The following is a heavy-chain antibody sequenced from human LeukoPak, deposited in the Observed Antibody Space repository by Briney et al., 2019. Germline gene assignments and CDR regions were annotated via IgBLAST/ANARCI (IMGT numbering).Heavy chain of an antibody. CDR3: ARTGSSSDAFDI. Sequence: ASVKVSCKASGYTFTGYYMHWVRQAPGQGLEWMGWINPNSGGTNYAQKFQGRVTMTRDTSISTAYMELSRLRSEDTAVYYCARTGSSSDAFDIWGQGTMVTVSS. CDR1: GYTFTGYY. D-gene: IGHD6-6*01. J-gene: IGHJ3*02. V-gene: IGHV1-2*02. CDR2: INPNSGGT.